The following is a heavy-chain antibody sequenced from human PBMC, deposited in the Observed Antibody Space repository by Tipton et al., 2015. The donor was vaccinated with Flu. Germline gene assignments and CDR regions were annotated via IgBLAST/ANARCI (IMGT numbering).Heavy chain of an antibody. J-gene: IGHJ4*02. Sequence: TLSLTCNVSGGSINRYYWSWIRQSVGKGPEWIGRTHTNGNTIYNSSFGSRLTMSVDTSKSQFSMTLTSVTVADTAVYYCASGNFYDSSGYFAFWGQGILVTVSS. V-gene: IGHV4-4*07. CDR2: THTNGNT. CDR3: ASGNFYDSSGYFAF. D-gene: IGHD3-22*01. CDR1: GGSINRYY.